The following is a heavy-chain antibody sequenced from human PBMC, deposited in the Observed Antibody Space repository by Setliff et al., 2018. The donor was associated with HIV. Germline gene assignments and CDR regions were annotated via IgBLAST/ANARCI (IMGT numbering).Heavy chain of an antibody. J-gene: IGHJ4*02. Sequence: PSETLSLTCTVSSDSIRFYYWTWIRQPPGKGLEWIGNVYYTGSTSYNPSLKSRVTLSVDTSKNQFSLNLKSVTASDTAIYYCARAPVAVAPFEFWGQGALVTVSS. CDR3: ARAPVAVAPFEF. CDR2: VYYTGST. V-gene: IGHV4-59*08. CDR1: SDSIRFYY. D-gene: IGHD5-12*01.